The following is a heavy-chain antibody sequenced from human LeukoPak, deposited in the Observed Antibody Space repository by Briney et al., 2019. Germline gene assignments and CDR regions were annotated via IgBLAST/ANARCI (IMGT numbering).Heavy chain of an antibody. CDR3: AKIGPVSGTVDY. CDR1: GFTVGASD. V-gene: IGHV3-30*18. D-gene: IGHD1-26*01. Sequence: GGSLRLSCAASGFTVGASDMYWVRQAPGKGLEWVAVITRGGNDKYYVDSVRGRFTISRDNSKSTVFLQMDSLRPEDTAVYYCAKIGPVSGTVDYWGQGTLVTVSS. J-gene: IGHJ4*02. CDR2: ITRGGNDK.